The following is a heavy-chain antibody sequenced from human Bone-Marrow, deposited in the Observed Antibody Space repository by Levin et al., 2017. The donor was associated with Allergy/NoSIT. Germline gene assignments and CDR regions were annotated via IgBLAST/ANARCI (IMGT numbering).Heavy chain of an antibody. CDR1: GGSISSYY. J-gene: IGHJ2*01. Sequence: KPSETLSLTCTVSGGSISSYYWSWIRQPPGKGLEWIGYIYYSGSTNYNPSLKSRVTITVDTSKNQFSLQLSSVTAGDTAVYYCARSYYDILTGYYMAWYFDLWGRGTLVTVS. CDR3: ARSYYDILTGYYMAWYFDL. CDR2: IYYSGST. V-gene: IGHV4-59*08. D-gene: IGHD3-9*01.